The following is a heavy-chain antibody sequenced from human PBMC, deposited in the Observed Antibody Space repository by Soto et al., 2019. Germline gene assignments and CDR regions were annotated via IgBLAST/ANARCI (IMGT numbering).Heavy chain of an antibody. J-gene: IGHJ6*02. V-gene: IGHV3-30-3*01. D-gene: IGHD4-17*01. CDR3: ARNLDYGDYYYGMDV. CDR2: ISYDGSNK. Sequence: PGGSLRLSCAASGFTFSSYAMHWVRQAPGEGLEWVAVISYDGSNKYYADSVKGRFTISRDNSKNTLYLQMNSLRAEDTAVYYCARNLDYGDYYYGMDVWGQGTTVTVSS. CDR1: GFTFSSYA.